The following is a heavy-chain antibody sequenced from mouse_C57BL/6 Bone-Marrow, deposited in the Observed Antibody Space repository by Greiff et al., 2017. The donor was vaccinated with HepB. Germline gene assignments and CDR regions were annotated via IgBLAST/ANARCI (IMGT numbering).Heavy chain of an antibody. V-gene: IGHV14-4*01. Sequence: VQLQQSGAELVRPGASVKLSCTASGFNIKDDYMHWVKQRTEQGLEWIGWIDPENGDTEYASKFQGKATITADTSSNTAYLQLSSLTSEDTAVYYCTLFITTGVPAYWGQGTLVTVSA. CDR3: TLFITTGVPAY. CDR2: IDPENGDT. J-gene: IGHJ3*01. CDR1: GFNIKDDY. D-gene: IGHD1-1*01.